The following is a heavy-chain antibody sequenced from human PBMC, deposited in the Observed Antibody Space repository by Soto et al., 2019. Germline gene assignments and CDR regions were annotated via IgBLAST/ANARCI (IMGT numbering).Heavy chain of an antibody. CDR3: AREGEDIVVVVAATSYYYGMDV. V-gene: IGHV3-33*01. Sequence: QVQLVESGGGVVQPGRSLRLSCAASGFTFSSYGMHWVRQAPGKGLEWEVVIWYDGSNKYYADSVKGRFTISRDNSKNTLYLQMNSLRAEDTAVYYCAREGEDIVVVVAATSYYYGMDVWGRGTTVTVSS. D-gene: IGHD2-15*01. CDR1: GFTFSSYG. CDR2: IWYDGSNK. J-gene: IGHJ6*02.